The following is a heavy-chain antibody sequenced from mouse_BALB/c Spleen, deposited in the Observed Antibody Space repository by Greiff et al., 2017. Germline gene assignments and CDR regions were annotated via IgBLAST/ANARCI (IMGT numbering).Heavy chain of an antibody. V-gene: IGHV1-5*01. D-gene: IGHD1-1*01. CDR1: GYSFTSYW. CDR2: IYPGNSDT. J-gene: IGHJ4*01. Sequence: EVQLQQSGTVLARPGASVKMSCKASGYSFTSYWMHWVKQRPGQGLEWIGAIYPGNSDTSYNQKFKGKAKLTAVTSASTAYMELSSLTNEDSAVYYCVITTVVATGEGAIDYWGQGTSVTVSS. CDR3: VITTVVATGEGAIDY.